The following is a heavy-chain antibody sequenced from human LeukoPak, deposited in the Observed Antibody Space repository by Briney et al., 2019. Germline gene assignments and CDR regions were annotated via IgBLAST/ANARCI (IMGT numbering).Heavy chain of an antibody. D-gene: IGHD1-1*01. CDR1: GGSFSGYY. CDR3: ARSGPYKRAWFDP. Sequence: NASETLSLTCAVYGGSFSGYYWSWIRQPPGKGLEWIGEINHSGSTNYDPSLKSRVTISVDTSKNQFSLKLSSVTAADTAVYYCARSGPYKRAWFDPWGQGTLVTVSS. V-gene: IGHV4-34*01. CDR2: INHSGST. J-gene: IGHJ5*02.